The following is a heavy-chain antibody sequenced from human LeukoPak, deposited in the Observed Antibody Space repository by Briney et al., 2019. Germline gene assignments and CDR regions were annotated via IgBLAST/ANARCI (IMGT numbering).Heavy chain of an antibody. J-gene: IGHJ4*02. Sequence: PGGSLRLSCAASGFTFDDYAMYWVRQAPGKGLEWVSLISGDGGSTYYADSVKGRITISRDNSKKSLYLQMNSLRTEDTAFYYCAKDSYGSGSYLDYWGQGTLVTVSS. V-gene: IGHV3-43*02. CDR1: GFTFDDYA. CDR3: AKDSYGSGSYLDY. CDR2: ISGDGGST. D-gene: IGHD3-10*01.